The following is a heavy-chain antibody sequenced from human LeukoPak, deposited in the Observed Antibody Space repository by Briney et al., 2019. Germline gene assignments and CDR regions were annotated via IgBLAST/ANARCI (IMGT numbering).Heavy chain of an antibody. CDR3: AKDAHRDYYRYCDY. V-gene: IGHV3-23*01. CDR2: ISASGQII. Sequence: GSLRLSCTASGFSFSNYVMSWVRQAPGKGLQWVATISASGQIIRYADSVEGRFTISRDNSKNTLYLQMNSLRAEDTALYYCAKDAHRDYYRYCDYWGQGTLVTVSS. CDR1: GFSFSNYV. D-gene: IGHD2-21*01. J-gene: IGHJ4*02.